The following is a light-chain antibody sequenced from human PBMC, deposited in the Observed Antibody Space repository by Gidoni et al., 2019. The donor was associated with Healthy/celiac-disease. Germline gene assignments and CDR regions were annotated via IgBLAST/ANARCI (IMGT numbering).Light chain of an antibody. CDR3: QQYNNWPPWGT. V-gene: IGKV3-15*01. CDR2: GAS. Sequence: EIVMTQSPATLSVSPGARATLSCRASQSVSSNLAWYQQKPGQAPRLLIYGASTRATGSPARFSGSGSGTEFTLTISSLQSEDFAVYYCQQYNNWPPWGTFGQGTKLEIK. CDR1: QSVSSN. J-gene: IGKJ2*01.